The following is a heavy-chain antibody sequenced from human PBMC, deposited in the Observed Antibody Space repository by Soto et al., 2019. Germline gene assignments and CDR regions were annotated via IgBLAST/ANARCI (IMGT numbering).Heavy chain of an antibody. Sequence: PGGSLRLSCAASGFTFSSYGMHWVRQAPGKGLEWVAVISYDGSNKYYADSVKGRFTISRDNSKNTLYLQMNSLRAEDTAVYYCAKEGYGITALFDYWGQGTLVTVSS. D-gene: IGHD2-15*01. V-gene: IGHV3-30*18. CDR2: ISYDGSNK. J-gene: IGHJ4*02. CDR1: GFTFSSYG. CDR3: AKEGYGITALFDY.